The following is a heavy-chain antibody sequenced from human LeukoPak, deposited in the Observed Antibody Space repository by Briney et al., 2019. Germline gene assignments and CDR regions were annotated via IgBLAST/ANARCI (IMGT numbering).Heavy chain of an antibody. CDR2: INPNSGGT. V-gene: IGHV1-2*02. CDR1: GYTFTGYY. D-gene: IGHD6-13*01. Sequence: ASVKVSCKASGYTFTGYYMHWVRQAPGQGLEWMGWINPNSGGTSYAQKFQGRVTMTRDTSISTAYMELSRLRSDDTAVYYCAREGSSWYKDYFDYWGQGTLVTVSS. CDR3: AREGSSWYKDYFDY. J-gene: IGHJ4*02.